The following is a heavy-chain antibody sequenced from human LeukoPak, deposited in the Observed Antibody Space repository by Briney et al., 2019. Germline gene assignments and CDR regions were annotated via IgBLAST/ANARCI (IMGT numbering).Heavy chain of an antibody. V-gene: IGHV1-69*13. CDR3: ARDQEYYDFWSGFNWFDP. CDR2: IIPIFGTA. Sequence: GASVKVSCKASGGTFSSYAISWVRQAPGQGLEWMGGIIPIFGTANYAQKFQGRVTITADESTSTAYMELSSLRFEDTAVYYCARDQEYYDFWSGFNWFDPWGQGTLVTVSS. D-gene: IGHD3-3*01. CDR1: GGTFSSYA. J-gene: IGHJ5*02.